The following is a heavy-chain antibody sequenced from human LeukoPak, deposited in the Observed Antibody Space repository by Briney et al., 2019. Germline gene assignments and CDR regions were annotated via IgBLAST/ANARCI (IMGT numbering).Heavy chain of an antibody. CDR2: ISAYNGNT. Sequence: ASVKVSCKASGYTFTSYGISWVRQAPGQGLEWMGWISAYNGNTNYAQKLQGRVTMTTDTSVSTAYMELRSLTSDDTAVYYCAGVWSGYYFDYWGQGTLVTVSS. CDR1: GYTFTSYG. CDR3: AGVWSGYYFDY. V-gene: IGHV1-18*01. D-gene: IGHD3-3*01. J-gene: IGHJ4*02.